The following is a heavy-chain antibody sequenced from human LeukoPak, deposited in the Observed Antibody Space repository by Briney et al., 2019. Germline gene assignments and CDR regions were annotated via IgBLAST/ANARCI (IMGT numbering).Heavy chain of an antibody. CDR3: ARGDLVGADDTNFYY. D-gene: IGHD1-26*01. CDR1: GYTFTSYD. CDR2: MNPNSGNT. Sequence: ASVKVSCKASGYTFTSYDIDWVRQATGQGLEWMGWMNPNSGNTGYAQKFQGRVTITRNTSISTAYMELSSLRSEDTAVYYCARGDLVGADDTNFYYWGQGTLVTVSS. V-gene: IGHV1-8*03. J-gene: IGHJ4*02.